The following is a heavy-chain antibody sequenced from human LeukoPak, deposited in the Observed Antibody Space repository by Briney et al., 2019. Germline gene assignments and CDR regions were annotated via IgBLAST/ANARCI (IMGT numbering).Heavy chain of an antibody. CDR2: IASTGET. CDR1: GYRFSTSD. J-gene: IGHJ4*02. Sequence: GGSLRLSCAASGYRFSTSDMHWVRQGSGRGLEWVSSIASTGETYYAPSVKGRFTISRENAKNSLYLQVNSLRGGDTAIYHCVRGGEIGLDYWGQGTLVTVSS. V-gene: IGHV3-13*01. CDR3: VRGGEIGLDY. D-gene: IGHD3-16*01.